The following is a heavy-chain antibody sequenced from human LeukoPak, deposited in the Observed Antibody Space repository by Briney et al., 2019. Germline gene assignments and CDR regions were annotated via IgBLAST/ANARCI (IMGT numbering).Heavy chain of an antibody. D-gene: IGHD3-22*01. Sequence: ASVKVSCKTSGYTFNAYYMHWVRQAPGQGLEWMGWINPNSGGSNYAQKFQGRVTMTRDTSISTAYMELSRLRSDDTAVYYCARVLHYYDSSGYLAYWGQGTLVTVSS. CDR3: ARVLHYYDSSGYLAY. J-gene: IGHJ4*02. V-gene: IGHV1-2*02. CDR1: GYTFNAYY. CDR2: INPNSGGS.